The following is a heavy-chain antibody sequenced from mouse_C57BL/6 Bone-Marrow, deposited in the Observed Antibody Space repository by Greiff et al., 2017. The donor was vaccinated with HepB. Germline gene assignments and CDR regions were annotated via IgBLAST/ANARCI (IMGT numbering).Heavy chain of an antibody. D-gene: IGHD2-4*01. CDR2: IYPRSGNT. V-gene: IGHV1-81*01. J-gene: IGHJ3*01. CDR1: GYTFTSYG. Sequence: QVQLQQSGAELARPGASVKLSCKASGYTFTSYGISWVKQRTGQGLEWIGEIYPRSGNTYYNQKFKGKATLTVDTSSSTAYMQLSSLTSEDSAVYYCARSYDYDSAWFAYWGQGTLVTVSA. CDR3: ARSYDYDSAWFAY.